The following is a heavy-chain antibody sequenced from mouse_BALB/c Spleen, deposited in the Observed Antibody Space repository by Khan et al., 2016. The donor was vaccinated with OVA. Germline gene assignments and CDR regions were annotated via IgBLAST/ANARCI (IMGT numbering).Heavy chain of an antibody. CDR2: ISYSGST. CDR1: GDSITSGY. CDR3: AGTSYSGNYYFDY. Sequence: VQLKESGPSLVKPSQTLSLTCSVTGDSITSGYWNWIRKFPGNKLEYMGYISYSGSTYYNPSLKSRISITRDTSKNQHYLQLNSMTTEDSATYYCAGTSYSGNYYFDYWGQGTTLTVSS. D-gene: IGHD2-10*01. V-gene: IGHV3-8*02. J-gene: IGHJ2*01.